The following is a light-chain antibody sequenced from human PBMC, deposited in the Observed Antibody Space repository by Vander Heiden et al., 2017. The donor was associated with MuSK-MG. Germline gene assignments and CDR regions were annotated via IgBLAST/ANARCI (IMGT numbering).Light chain of an antibody. CDR3: QAWDSSTGVV. CDR1: KLGDKY. V-gene: IGLV3-1*01. CDR2: QDS. J-gene: IGLJ2*01. Sequence: SYEPTQPPSVSVSPGQTASITCSGDKLGDKYACWYQQKPGQSPVLVIYQDSKRPSGIPERFSGSNSGNTATLTISGTQAMDEADYYCQAWDSSTGVVFGGGTKLTVL.